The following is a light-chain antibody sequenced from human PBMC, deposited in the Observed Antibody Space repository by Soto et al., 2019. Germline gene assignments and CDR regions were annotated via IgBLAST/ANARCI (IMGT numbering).Light chain of an antibody. CDR3: CSYAGSSTYV. Sequence: QSVLTQPASVSGSPGRSITISCTVTINDVGSYNLVSWYQQHPGKAPKLMISEDSKRPSGVSTRFSGSKSGITASLTISGLRAEDEADYYCCSYAGSSTYVFGTGTKATVL. V-gene: IGLV2-23*01. CDR1: INDVGSYNL. CDR2: EDS. J-gene: IGLJ1*01.